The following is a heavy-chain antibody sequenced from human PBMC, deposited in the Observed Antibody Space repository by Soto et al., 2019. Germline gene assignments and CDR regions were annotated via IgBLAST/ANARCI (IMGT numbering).Heavy chain of an antibody. CDR3: ARPPGYISDWYYVDL. D-gene: IGHD6-19*01. V-gene: IGHV1-2*02. CDR1: GYTFIDYY. J-gene: IGHJ4*02. Sequence: QVQLVQSGAEVKKPGASVKVSCEASGYTFIDYYMHWVRQAPGQGCEWMGRISPKSGGTNYAQKFQGRVTITWDTSLNTAYMELSSLMSEDTAVYYCARPPGYISDWYYVDLWGQGALVTVSS. CDR2: ISPKSGGT.